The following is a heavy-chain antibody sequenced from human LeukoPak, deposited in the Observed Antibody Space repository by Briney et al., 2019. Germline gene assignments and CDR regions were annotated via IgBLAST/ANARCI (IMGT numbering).Heavy chain of an antibody. CDR3: AREKVGSYGSAYDY. V-gene: IGHV3-13*01. CDR1: GFTFSRYD. Sequence: PGGSLRLSCAASGFTFSRYDMHWVRQATGKGLEWVSAIGIAGDTYYPGSVKGRFTISRENAKNSLYLQMNSLRAGGTAVYYCAREKVGSYGSAYDYWGRGTLVTVSS. J-gene: IGHJ4*02. CDR2: IGIAGDT. D-gene: IGHD3-16*02.